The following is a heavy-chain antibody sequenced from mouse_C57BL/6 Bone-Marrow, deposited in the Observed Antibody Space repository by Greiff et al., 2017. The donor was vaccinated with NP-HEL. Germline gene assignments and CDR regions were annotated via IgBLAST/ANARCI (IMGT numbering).Heavy chain of an antibody. CDR2: IDPENGDT. Sequence: VQLKESGAELVRPGASVQLSCTASGFNIKDDYMHWVKQRPEQGLEWIGWIDPENGDTEYASKFQGKATITADTSSNTAYLQLSSLTSEDTAVYYCTQFPVVTTVGRDYWGQGTTLTVSS. CDR1: GFNIKDDY. CDR3: TQFPVVTTVGRDY. V-gene: IGHV14-4*01. J-gene: IGHJ2*01. D-gene: IGHD1-1*01.